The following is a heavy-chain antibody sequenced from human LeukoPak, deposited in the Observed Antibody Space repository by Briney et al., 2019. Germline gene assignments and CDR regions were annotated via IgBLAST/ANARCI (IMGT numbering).Heavy chain of an antibody. Sequence: GGSLRLSCAASGFTFSSYAMSWVRQAPGKGLEWVAVMSADGTTKYYADSVKGRFTISRDNSRNTLYLQMNSLRAEDTAVYSCARDLPFYDNSVYDTAWGQGTLVTVSS. CDR1: GFTFSSYA. CDR2: MSADGTTK. J-gene: IGHJ4*02. CDR3: ARDLPFYDNSVYDTA. V-gene: IGHV3-30-3*01. D-gene: IGHD3-22*01.